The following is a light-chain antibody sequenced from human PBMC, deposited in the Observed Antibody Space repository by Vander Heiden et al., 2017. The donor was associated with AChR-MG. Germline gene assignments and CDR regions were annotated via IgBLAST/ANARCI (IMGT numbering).Light chain of an antibody. J-gene: IGKJ1*01. V-gene: IGKV1-8*01. CDR1: LDINKY. CDR2: AAS. CDR3: LQYYSYPRA. Sequence: AVRMTQSPSSLSASTGDRVTITCRASLDINKYLAWYQQKPGKAPEFLIYAASTVKSGVPSRFSGSGSGTDFTLTITDLQSEDFATYYCLQYYSYPRAFGQGTKVEIK.